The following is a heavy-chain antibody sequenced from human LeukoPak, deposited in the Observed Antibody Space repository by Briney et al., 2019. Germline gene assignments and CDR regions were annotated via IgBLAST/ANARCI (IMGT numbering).Heavy chain of an antibody. CDR2: ISSSSSYI. D-gene: IGHD4-17*01. J-gene: IGHJ4*02. CDR3: ARAPPYMTTVTTLDY. V-gene: IGHV3-21*01. Sequence: PGGSLRLSCAASGFTFSSCSINWVRQAPGKGLEWVSSISSSSSYIYYADSVKGRFTISRDNAKNSLYLQMNSLRAEDTAVYYCARAPPYMTTVTTLDYWGQGTLVTVSS. CDR1: GFTFSSCS.